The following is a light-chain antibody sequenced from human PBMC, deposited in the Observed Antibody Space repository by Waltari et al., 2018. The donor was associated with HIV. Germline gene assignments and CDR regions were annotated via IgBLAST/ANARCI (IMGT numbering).Light chain of an antibody. CDR2: LAS. CDR3: MQSVEGPFS. J-gene: IGKJ4*01. V-gene: IGKV2-28*01. CDR1: RSLRHSNGHNL. Sequence: IVMTQSPILMSVRPGESATMSCRSSRSLRHSNGHNLLDWYVQKPGRSPQVGMSLASNRASGLPDRFRGSWSGTDFTLHIDKVQAEDIGTYYCMQSVEGPFSVGGGTKLEI.